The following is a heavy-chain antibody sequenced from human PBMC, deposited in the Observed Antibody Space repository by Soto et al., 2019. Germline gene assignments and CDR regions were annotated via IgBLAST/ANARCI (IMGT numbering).Heavy chain of an antibody. V-gene: IGHV3-53*04. CDR1: GFTVSSNY. CDR3: ARATGADKEDY. Sequence: GGSLILSCAASGFTVSSNYMSWVRQAPGKGLEWVSVIYSGGSTYYADSVKGRFTISRHNSKNTLYLQMNSLRAEDTAVYYCARATGADKEDYWGQGTLVTVSS. J-gene: IGHJ4*02. CDR2: IYSGGST. D-gene: IGHD3-10*01.